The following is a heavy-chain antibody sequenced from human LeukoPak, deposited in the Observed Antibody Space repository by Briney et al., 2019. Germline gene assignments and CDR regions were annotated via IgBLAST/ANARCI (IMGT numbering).Heavy chain of an antibody. Sequence: ASVNVSCKASGGTFSSYAISWVRQAPGQGLEWMGGIIPIFGTANYAQKFQGRVTITADESTSTAYMELSSLRSEDTAVYYCASDYYDSSGYRDAFDIWGQGTMVTVSS. J-gene: IGHJ3*02. CDR3: ASDYYDSSGYRDAFDI. D-gene: IGHD3-22*01. V-gene: IGHV1-69*13. CDR2: IIPIFGTA. CDR1: GGTFSSYA.